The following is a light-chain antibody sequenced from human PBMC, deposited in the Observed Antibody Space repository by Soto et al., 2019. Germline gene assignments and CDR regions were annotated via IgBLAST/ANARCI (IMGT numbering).Light chain of an antibody. CDR3: QQGYSIHALT. CDR1: QTIITY. Sequence: IQMTQSPSSLSASVGDIVTVSFRASQTIITYLHLYQHKPGRAPRLLISDVSTLQSGVPGRFRGSGSETEFTLTITYVQPEDFATYYCQQGYSIHALTFGGGTKVDIK. V-gene: IGKV1-39*01. CDR2: DVS. J-gene: IGKJ4*01.